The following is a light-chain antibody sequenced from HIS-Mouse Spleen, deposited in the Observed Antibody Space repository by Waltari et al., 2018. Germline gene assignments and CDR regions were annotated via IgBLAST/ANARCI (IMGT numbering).Light chain of an antibody. J-gene: IGKJ1*01. CDR1: QGISSY. V-gene: IGKV1-9*01. CDR2: AAS. Sequence: DIQLTPSPSFLSASVGDRVTIPCLASQGISSYLAWYQQKPGKAPKLLIYAASTLQSGVPSRFSGSGSGTEFTLTISSLQPEDFATYYCQQLNSYPPTFGQGTKVEIK. CDR3: QQLNSYPPT.